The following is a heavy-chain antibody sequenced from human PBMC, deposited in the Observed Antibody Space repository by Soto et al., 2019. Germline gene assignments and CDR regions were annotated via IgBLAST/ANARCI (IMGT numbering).Heavy chain of an antibody. CDR1: GGSISSGGYY. Sequence: QVQLQESGPGLVKPSQTLSLTCTVSGGSISSGGYYWSWIRQHPGKGLEWIGLFYYRRNTYYNPSLKSGVTISVGASKTAFSLKMSSVTAADTAGYYCARGASKDYYYNYYGMDVWGQGTTVTVSS. CDR3: ARGASKDYYYNYYGMDV. J-gene: IGHJ6*01. D-gene: IGHD2-15*01. CDR2: FYYRRNT. V-gene: IGHV4-31*03.